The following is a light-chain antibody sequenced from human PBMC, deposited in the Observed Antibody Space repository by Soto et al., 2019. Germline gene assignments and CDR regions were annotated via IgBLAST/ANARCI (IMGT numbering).Light chain of an antibody. CDR3: QQYGSSSGT. CDR2: GAS. J-gene: IGKJ1*01. Sequence: EIVLTQSPGTLSLSPGERATLSCRASESVSSRNLAWYQQKPGQAPMLLIYGASIRATGIPDRFSGSGSGTDFTLTISRLEPEDFAVYYCQQYGSSSGTFGQGTKVDIK. CDR1: ESVSSRN. V-gene: IGKV3-20*01.